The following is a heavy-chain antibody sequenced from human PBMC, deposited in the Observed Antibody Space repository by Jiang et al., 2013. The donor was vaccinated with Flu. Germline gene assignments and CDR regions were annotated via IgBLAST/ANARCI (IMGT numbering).Heavy chain of an antibody. J-gene: IGHJ3*02. CDR2: IYSKSDGGTT. D-gene: IGHD3-22*01. CDR1: GFTFSDAW. CDR3: TTGGTYYYGSSPNESFDI. V-gene: IGHV3-15*01. Sequence: VQLLESGGDLVKPGGSLRLSCEASGFTFSDAWMTWVRQAPGRGLEWVGRIYSKSDGGTTDYAAPVKGRFTISRDDSKNTLYLQMSSLKTDDTAVYYCTTGGTYYYGSSPNESFDIWGQGTMVTVSS.